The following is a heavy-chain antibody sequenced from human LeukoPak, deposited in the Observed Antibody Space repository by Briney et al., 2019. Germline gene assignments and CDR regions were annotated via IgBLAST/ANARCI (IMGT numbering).Heavy chain of an antibody. J-gene: IGHJ5*02. Sequence: GSLRLSCAASGFTFSSYWMNWARQAPGKGLEWVASINHNGNVNYYVDSVKGRFTISRDNAKNSLYLQMNSLRAEDAAVYYCTPGLHADTWGQGTLVTVSS. CDR1: GFTFSSYW. V-gene: IGHV3-7*03. CDR2: INHNGNVN. D-gene: IGHD1-14*01. CDR3: TPGLHADT.